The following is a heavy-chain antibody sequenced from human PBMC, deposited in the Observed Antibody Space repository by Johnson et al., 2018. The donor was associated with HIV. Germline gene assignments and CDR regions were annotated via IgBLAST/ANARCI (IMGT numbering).Heavy chain of an antibody. CDR2: IYSGGTT. CDR3: AGDGESKQLPWGDAFDV. Sequence: VQLVESGGGLIQPGGSLRLSCAASGFTVSSNYMSWVRQAPGKGLEWVSVIYSGGTTYYADSVKGRFTISRDNSKNTLYLQMNSLRAEDTAMYYGAGDGESKQLPWGDAFDVWGQGTMVTVSS. J-gene: IGHJ3*01. CDR1: GFTVSSNY. V-gene: IGHV3-53*01. D-gene: IGHD2-2*01.